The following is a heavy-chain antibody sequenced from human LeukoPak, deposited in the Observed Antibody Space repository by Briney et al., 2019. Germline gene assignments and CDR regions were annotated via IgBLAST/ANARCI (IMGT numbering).Heavy chain of an antibody. D-gene: IGHD5-12*01. J-gene: IGHJ4*02. CDR2: INSDGSYI. V-gene: IGHV3-74*01. CDR3: AREVGYDGGNFDY. Sequence: QPGGSLRLSCAASGFTFSSYSMNWVRQAPGKGLVWVSRINSDGSYITYADSVKGRFTISRDNAKNTLYLEMKSLSAEDTAVYYCAREVGYDGGNFDYWGQGTLVTVSS. CDR1: GFTFSSYS.